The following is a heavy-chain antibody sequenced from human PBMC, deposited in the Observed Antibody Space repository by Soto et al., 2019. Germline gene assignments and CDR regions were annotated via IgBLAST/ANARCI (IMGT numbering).Heavy chain of an antibody. CDR1: GFSLSTSGVG. V-gene: IGHV2-5*02. CDR3: AHRLAHDSSGYYPFDY. CDR2: IDWDDDK. D-gene: IGHD3-22*01. J-gene: IGHJ4*02. Sequence: QITLKESGPTLVKPTQTLTLTCTFSGFSLSTSGVGVGWIRQPPGKALEWLALIDWDDDKRYSPSLKSRLPITKDTSKNQVVLTMTNMDPVDTAKYDCAHRLAHDSSGYYPFDYWGQGTLVTVSS.